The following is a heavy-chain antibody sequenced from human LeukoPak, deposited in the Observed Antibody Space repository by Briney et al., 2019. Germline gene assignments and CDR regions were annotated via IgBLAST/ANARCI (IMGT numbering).Heavy chain of an antibody. CDR3: ASTRPYSSGWRLGY. V-gene: IGHV3-30*04. CDR1: GFTFSSFA. CDR2: ISYDGSNK. J-gene: IGHJ4*02. Sequence: GRSLRLSCAASGFTFSSFAMHWVRQAPGTGLEWVAVISYDGSNKYYADSVKGQFTISRDNSKNTLYLQMNSLRAEDTAVYYCASTRPYSSGWRLGYWGQGTLVTVSS. D-gene: IGHD6-19*01.